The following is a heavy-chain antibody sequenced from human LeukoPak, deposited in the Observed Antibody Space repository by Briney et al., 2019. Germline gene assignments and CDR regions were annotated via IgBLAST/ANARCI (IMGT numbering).Heavy chain of an antibody. V-gene: IGHV1-18*01. D-gene: IGHD6-6*01. CDR2: ISAYNGNI. Sequence: ASVKVSCKASGYTFTTYGISWVRQAPGQGLEWMGWISAYNGNIKYAQNLQGRVTMTTDTSTSTAYMELRSLRSDDTAVYYCAREGPYSDSSRSRFDYWGQGTLVTVSS. J-gene: IGHJ4*02. CDR3: AREGPYSDSSRSRFDY. CDR1: GYTFTTYG.